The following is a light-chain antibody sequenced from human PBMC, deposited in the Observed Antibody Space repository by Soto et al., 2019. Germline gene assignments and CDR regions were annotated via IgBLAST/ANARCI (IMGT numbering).Light chain of an antibody. J-gene: IGLJ1*01. CDR1: NSDVGGYKY. CDR3: CSYAGTYYV. V-gene: IGLV2-8*01. Sequence: QSVLSQPPSAAGSPGQSVTISCTGTNSDVGGYKYVSWYQQHPGKAPKIMIYEINKRSSGVPDRFWGSKSGNTASLTISGLQAEDEAEYYCCSYAGTYYVFGNGTKVTVL. CDR2: EIN.